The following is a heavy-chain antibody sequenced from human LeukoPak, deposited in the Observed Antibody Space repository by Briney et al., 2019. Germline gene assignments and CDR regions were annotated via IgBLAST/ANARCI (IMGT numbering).Heavy chain of an antibody. CDR1: GGSISSNNW. CDR3: ARGGAQGYFQH. D-gene: IGHD3-16*01. CDR2: IYYSGST. Sequence: SGTLSLTCAVSGGSISSNNWWSWIRQPPGKGLEWIGYIYYSGSTNYNPSLKSRVTISVDTSKNQFSLKLSSVTAADTAVYYCARGGAQGYFQHWGQGTLVTVSS. V-gene: IGHV4-61*01. J-gene: IGHJ1*01.